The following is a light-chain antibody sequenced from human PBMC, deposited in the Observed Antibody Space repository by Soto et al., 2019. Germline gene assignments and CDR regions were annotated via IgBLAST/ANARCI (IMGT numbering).Light chain of an antibody. Sequence: QSVLTQPRSVSGSPGQSVTISCTGTSSDVGGYNFVSWYQQYPGKAPKFMIYDVTKRPSGVPDHFSGSKSGNTASLTISGLQAEDEADYYCCSHAGRVIFGGGT. CDR1: SSDVGGYNF. V-gene: IGLV2-11*01. CDR2: DVT. CDR3: CSHAGRVI. J-gene: IGLJ2*01.